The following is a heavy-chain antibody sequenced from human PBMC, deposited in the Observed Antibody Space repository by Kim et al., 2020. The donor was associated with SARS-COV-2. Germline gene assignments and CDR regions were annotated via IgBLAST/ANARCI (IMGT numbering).Heavy chain of an antibody. Sequence: SETLSLTCTVSGGSISSYYWSWIRQPPGKGLEWIGYIYYSGSTNYNPSLKSRVTISVDTSKNQFSLKLSSVTAADTAVYYCARLLGYSNYRYYYYYYGMDVWGQGTTVTVSS. J-gene: IGHJ6*02. V-gene: IGHV4-59*08. D-gene: IGHD4-4*01. CDR2: IYYSGST. CDR3: ARLLGYSNYRYYYYYYGMDV. CDR1: GGSISSYY.